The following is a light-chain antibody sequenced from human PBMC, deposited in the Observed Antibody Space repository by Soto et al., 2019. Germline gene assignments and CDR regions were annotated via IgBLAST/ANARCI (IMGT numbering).Light chain of an antibody. J-gene: IGLJ2*01. CDR3: YSFAGGATFL. CDR2: EAT. V-gene: IGLV2-23*02. Sequence: QSALTQPASVSGSPGQSITISCTGSSSDIGNYNLVSWYQQHPGKAPKLMIFEATNRPSGVSNRFSGSRSGNTASLTISALQAEDESYYSCYSFAGGATFLFGGGTKLTVL. CDR1: SSDIGNYNL.